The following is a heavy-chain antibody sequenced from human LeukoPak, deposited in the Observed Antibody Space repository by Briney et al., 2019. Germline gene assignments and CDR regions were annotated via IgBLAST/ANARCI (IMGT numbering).Heavy chain of an antibody. V-gene: IGHV3-30-3*01. CDR3: AREPALVVAAIGTRNEMGWFDP. Sequence: GRSLRLSCAASGFTFSSYAMHWVRQAPGKGLEWVAVISYDGSNKYYADSVKGRFTISRDNSKNTLYLQMNSLRAEDTAVYYCAREPALVVAAIGTRNEMGWFDPRGQGTLVTVSS. J-gene: IGHJ5*02. CDR1: GFTFSSYA. CDR2: ISYDGSNK. D-gene: IGHD2-15*01.